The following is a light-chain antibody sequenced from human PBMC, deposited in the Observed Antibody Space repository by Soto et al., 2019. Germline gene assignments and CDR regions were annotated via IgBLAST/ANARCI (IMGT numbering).Light chain of an antibody. Sequence: DIQMTQYPSSLAASVGDRVTITCRASQSISSYLNWYQQKPGKAPKLLIYAASSLQSGVPSRFSGSGSGTDFTLTISSLQPEDFATYYCQQSYSTWTFGQGTKV. CDR3: QQSYSTWT. V-gene: IGKV1-39*01. CDR1: QSISSY. J-gene: IGKJ1*01. CDR2: AAS.